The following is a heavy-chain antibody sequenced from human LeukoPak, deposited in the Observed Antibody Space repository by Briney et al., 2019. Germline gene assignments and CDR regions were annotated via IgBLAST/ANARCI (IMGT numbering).Heavy chain of an antibody. CDR3: ARDTEVFDY. CDR2: ISSSSSDI. Sequence: GESLRLSCAASGFTFSSYSMNWVRKAPAKGLEWVSSISSSSSDIYYADSVKGRFTITRDNAKNSLYLQMTSLRAEDTAVYYCARDTEVFDYWGQGTLVTVSS. J-gene: IGHJ4*02. D-gene: IGHD4-23*01. V-gene: IGHV3-21*01. CDR1: GFTFSSYS.